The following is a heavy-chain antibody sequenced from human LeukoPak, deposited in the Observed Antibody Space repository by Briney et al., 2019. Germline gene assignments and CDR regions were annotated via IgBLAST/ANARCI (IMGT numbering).Heavy chain of an antibody. J-gene: IGHJ4*02. Sequence: GVLRLSCAASGFTFSSYSMNWVRQAPGKGLEWVSSISSSSSYIYYADSVKGRFTISRDNAKNSLYLQMESLRAEDTAVYYCAGEYVSSGYYPMGVADYWGQGTLVTVSS. D-gene: IGHD3-22*01. CDR1: GFTFSSYS. CDR3: AGEYVSSGYYPMGVADY. V-gene: IGHV3-21*01. CDR2: ISSSSSYI.